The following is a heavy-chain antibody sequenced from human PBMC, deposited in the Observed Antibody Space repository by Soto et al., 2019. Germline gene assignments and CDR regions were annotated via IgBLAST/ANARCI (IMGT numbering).Heavy chain of an antibody. CDR2: IRGNGGAI. V-gene: IGHV3-23*01. CDR1: GFTFSSYA. J-gene: IGHJ6*02. Sequence: GGSLRLSCAASGFTFSSYAMSWVRQTPGKGLEWVSVIRGNGGAISYADSVKGRFTISRDNSKNTLYLQMNGLRAEDTAIYYCAKGHGMDVWGQGTTVTVSS. CDR3: AKGHGMDV.